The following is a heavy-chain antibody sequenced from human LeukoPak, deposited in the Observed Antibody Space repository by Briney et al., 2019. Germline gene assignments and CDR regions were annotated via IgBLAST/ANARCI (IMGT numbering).Heavy chain of an antibody. Sequence: SETLSLTCTVSGGSISNKYWSWIRQPPGKGLEWIGYIYYSGSTNYNPSLKSRVTISVDTSKNQFSLKLSSVTAADTAVYYCARSPAENDYWGQGTLVTVSS. CDR2: IYYSGST. CDR3: ARSPAENDY. J-gene: IGHJ4*02. V-gene: IGHV4-59*01. CDR1: GGSISNKY.